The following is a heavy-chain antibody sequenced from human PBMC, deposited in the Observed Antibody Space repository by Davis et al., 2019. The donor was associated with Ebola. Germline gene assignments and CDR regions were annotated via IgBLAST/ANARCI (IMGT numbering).Heavy chain of an antibody. CDR3: AREGVQVRSSSWRTYYFDY. J-gene: IGHJ4*02. V-gene: IGHV3-30-3*01. Sequence: GESLKISCAASGFTFSSYAMHCVRQAPGKWLEWVAVISYDGSNKYYADSVKGRFTISRDNSKNTLYLQMNSLRAEDTAVYYCAREGVQVRSSSWRTYYFDYWGQGTLVTVSS. CDR2: ISYDGSNK. D-gene: IGHD6-13*01. CDR1: GFTFSSYA.